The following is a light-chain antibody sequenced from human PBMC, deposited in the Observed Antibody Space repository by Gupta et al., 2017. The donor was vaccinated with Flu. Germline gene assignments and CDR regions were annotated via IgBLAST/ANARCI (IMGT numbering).Light chain of an antibody. J-gene: IGLJ3*02. CDR2: HNN. V-gene: IGLV1-40*01. CDR3: QSYDSSLRNWV. CDR1: SSNIGAIYA. Sequence: QSVLTQPSSVSGAPGRRVTISCPGSSSNIGAIYAVNWFHQVPGPAPKLLIYHNNYRPSGVPHRFSGSRSGTSASLAITGLQAEDEGDYYCQSYDSSLRNWVFGGGTKLTVL.